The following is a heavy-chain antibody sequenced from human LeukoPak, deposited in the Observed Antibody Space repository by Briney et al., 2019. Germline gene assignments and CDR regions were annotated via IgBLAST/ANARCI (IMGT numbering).Heavy chain of an antibody. J-gene: IGHJ4*02. CDR2: IYYSGTI. D-gene: IGHD3-22*01. CDR1: GGSISSSDFY. V-gene: IGHV4-39*01. CDR3: VTSYDSSGYYHLTPLVFDY. Sequence: PSETLSLTCTVSGGSISSSDFYWGWIRQPPGKGLEWIASIYYSGTIYYSPSLKGRITISVDTSKNQFSLKLSSVTAADTAVYYCVTSYDSSGYYHLTPLVFDYWGQGTLITVSS.